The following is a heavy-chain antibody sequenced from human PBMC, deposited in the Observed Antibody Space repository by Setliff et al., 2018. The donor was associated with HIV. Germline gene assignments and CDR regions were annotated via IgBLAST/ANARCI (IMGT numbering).Heavy chain of an antibody. CDR3: ARGATLLPGYSDRWEYFYMDV. V-gene: IGHV4-39*07. Sequence: SETLSLTCTVSAGSIGSSTYYWAWIRQPPGKGLEWIGTIYYSGSTHYNPPLKSRATISVDTSKNQFSLRLNSVTAADTAVYYCARGATLLPGYSDRWEYFYMDVWGKGTTVTVSS. CDR1: AGSIGSSTYY. J-gene: IGHJ6*03. D-gene: IGHD5-12*01. CDR2: IYYSGST.